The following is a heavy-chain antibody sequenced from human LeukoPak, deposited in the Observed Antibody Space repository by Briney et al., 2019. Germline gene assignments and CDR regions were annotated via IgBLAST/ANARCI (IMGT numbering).Heavy chain of an antibody. CDR1: GGSISSYY. CDR3: ARQSYDILTGYIDAFDI. CDR2: ISYSGST. J-gene: IGHJ3*02. V-gene: IGHV4-59*08. D-gene: IGHD3-9*01. Sequence: SETLSLTCTVSGGSISSYYWSWIRQPPGKGLEWIGYISYSGSTNYNPSLKSRVTISIDTSKNQFSLKLRSVTAADTAIYYCARQSYDILTGYIDAFDIWGQGKMVTVSS.